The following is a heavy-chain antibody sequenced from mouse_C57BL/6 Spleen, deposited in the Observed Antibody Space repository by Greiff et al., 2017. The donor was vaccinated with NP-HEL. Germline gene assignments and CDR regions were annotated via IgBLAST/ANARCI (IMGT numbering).Heavy chain of an antibody. J-gene: IGHJ4*01. D-gene: IGHD2-4*01. CDR1: GYTFTSYW. CDR2: IDPSDSYP. CDR3: ARSPDYDGYAMDY. V-gene: IGHV1-50*01. Sequence: VQLQQPGAELVQPGASFPLSFPASGYTFTSYWMQWVKQRPGQGLEWIGEIDPSDSYPPCNQKFKGKATLTVDTSSSTAYMQLSSLTSEDSAGEYCARSPDYDGYAMDYWGQGTSVTVAS.